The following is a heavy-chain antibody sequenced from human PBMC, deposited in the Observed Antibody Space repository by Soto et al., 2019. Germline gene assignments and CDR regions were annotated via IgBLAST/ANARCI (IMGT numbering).Heavy chain of an antibody. Sequence: GASVKVSCKASGYTFTGYYMHWVRQAPGQGLEWMGWINPNSGGTNYAQKFQGRVTMTRDTSISTAYMELSSLRSEDTAVYYCATYWGNDHTLYSWFDPWGQGTLVTVSS. CDR3: ATYWGNDHTLYSWFDP. CDR2: INPNSGGT. V-gene: IGHV1-2*02. CDR1: GYTFTGYY. D-gene: IGHD1-1*01. J-gene: IGHJ5*02.